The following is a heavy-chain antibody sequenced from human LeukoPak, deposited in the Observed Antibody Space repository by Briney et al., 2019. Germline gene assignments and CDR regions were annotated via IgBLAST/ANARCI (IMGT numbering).Heavy chain of an antibody. CDR2: ISAYNGNT. CDR1: GYTFTSYG. D-gene: IGHD6-19*01. Sequence: ASVKVSCKASGYTFTSYGISWVRQAPGQGLEWMGWISAYNGNTNYAQKLQGRVTMTTDTSTSTAYMELRSLRSDDTAVYYCARIEAVAGHHLFDYWGQGTLVTVSS. J-gene: IGHJ4*02. CDR3: ARIEAVAGHHLFDY. V-gene: IGHV1-18*01.